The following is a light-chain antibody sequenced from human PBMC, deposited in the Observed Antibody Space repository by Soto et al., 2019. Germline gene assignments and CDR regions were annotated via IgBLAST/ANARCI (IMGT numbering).Light chain of an antibody. CDR3: QQYYETPST. J-gene: IGKJ1*01. Sequence: DIVMTQSPDSLAVSLGERATINCKSSQSVLYSSNNNNYIAWYQQKPGQPPKLIIYWASTRESGVPDRFSGSGSGTDFTLTISSLQAEDVAIYYCQQYYETPSTFGQGTKVDIK. CDR1: QSVLYSSNNNNY. CDR2: WAS. V-gene: IGKV4-1*01.